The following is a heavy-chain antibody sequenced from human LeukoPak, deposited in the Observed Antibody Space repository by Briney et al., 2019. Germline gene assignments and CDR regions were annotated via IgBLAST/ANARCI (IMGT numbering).Heavy chain of an antibody. CDR3: AREKVAYCGGDSWCHAFDI. CDR2: IYYSGTT. J-gene: IGHJ3*02. CDR1: GGFISSYY. V-gene: IGHV4-59*01. D-gene: IGHD2-21*02. Sequence: PSETLSLTCTVSGGFISSYYWSWIRQPPGKGLEWIGYIYYSGTTNYNPSLRGRVTISVDTSKNQFSLKVSSLTAADTAIYYCAREKVAYCGGDSWCHAFDIWGLGTMVAVSS.